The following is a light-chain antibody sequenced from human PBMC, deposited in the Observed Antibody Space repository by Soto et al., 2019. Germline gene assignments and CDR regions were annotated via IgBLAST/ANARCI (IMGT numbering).Light chain of an antibody. CDR1: QSVSSK. CDR2: GAS. Sequence: EILMTQSPATLSLSPGERATLSCRASQSVSSKLAWYQQRRGQAPHLLIYGASSRATGIPARFSGSGSGTEFTLTISSLQSEDFAVYYCQQYDSWPPLTFGGGTKVEIK. CDR3: QQYDSWPPLT. J-gene: IGKJ4*01. V-gene: IGKV3-15*01.